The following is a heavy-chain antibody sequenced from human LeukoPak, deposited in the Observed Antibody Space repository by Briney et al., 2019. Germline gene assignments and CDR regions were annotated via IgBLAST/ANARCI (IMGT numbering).Heavy chain of an antibody. CDR3: AKVSMGWPDAFDI. D-gene: IGHD2/OR15-2a*01. J-gene: IGHJ3*02. V-gene: IGHV3-23*01. CDR1: GFTFSSYA. CDR2: ISGSGGST. Sequence: GGFLRLSCAASGFTFSSYAMSWVRQAPGKGLKWVSAISGSGGSTYYADSVKGRFTISRDNSKNTLYLQMNSLRAEDTAVYYCAKVSMGWPDAFDIWGQGTMVTVSS.